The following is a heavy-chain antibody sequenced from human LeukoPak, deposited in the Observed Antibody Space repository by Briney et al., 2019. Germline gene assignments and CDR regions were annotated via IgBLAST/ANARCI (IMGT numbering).Heavy chain of an antibody. V-gene: IGHV3-53*01. CDR1: GFTVSSYS. CDR2: LYSGSNT. Sequence: GGSLRLSCAASGFTVSSYSMSWVRQAPGKGLEWVSILYSGSNTYSADSEKGRFTISRDNSRNTLDLQMNSLRAEDTAVYYCARHRAYGFDFWGQGTLVTVSS. J-gene: IGHJ3*01. CDR3: ARHRAYGFDF.